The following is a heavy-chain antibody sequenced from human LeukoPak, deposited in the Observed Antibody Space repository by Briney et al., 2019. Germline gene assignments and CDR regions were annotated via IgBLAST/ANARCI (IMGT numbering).Heavy chain of an antibody. CDR1: GFTFSDYY. D-gene: IGHD4-17*01. V-gene: IGHV3-11*06. J-gene: IGHJ4*02. Sequence: GGSLRLSCAASGFTFSDYYMSWIRQAPGKGLEWVSYISTSSSYTKYADSVKGRFTISRDNAKNSLYLQMNSLRVDDTAVYCCASGYGDSYFDYWGQGTLVTVSS. CDR3: ASGYGDSYFDY. CDR2: ISTSSSYT.